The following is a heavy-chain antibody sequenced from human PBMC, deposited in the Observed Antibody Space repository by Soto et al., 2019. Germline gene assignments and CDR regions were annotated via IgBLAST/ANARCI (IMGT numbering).Heavy chain of an antibody. CDR2: IIPIFGTA. J-gene: IGHJ6*02. V-gene: IGHV1-69*12. CDR3: ARNPSAVAGKGYYYYYGMDV. D-gene: IGHD6-19*01. Sequence: QVQLVQSGAEVKKPGSSVKVSCKASGGTFSSYAISWVRQAPGQGLEWMGGIIPIFGTANYAQKFQGRVTITADESTSTXYXXLSSLRSEDTAVYYCARNPSAVAGKGYYYYYGMDVWGQGTTVTVSS. CDR1: GGTFSSYA.